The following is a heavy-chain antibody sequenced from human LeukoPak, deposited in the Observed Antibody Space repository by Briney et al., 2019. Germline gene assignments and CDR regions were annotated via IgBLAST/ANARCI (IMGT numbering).Heavy chain of an antibody. CDR2: IYTSGST. D-gene: IGHD5-18*01. CDR3: AASQVGGYSYGSYFDY. V-gene: IGHV4-4*07. Sequence: PSETLSLTCTVSGGSISSYYWSWIRQPAGKGLEWIGRIYTSGSTNYNPSLKSRVTMSVDTSKNQFSLKLSSATAAGTAVYYCAASQVGGYSYGSYFDYWGQGTLVTVSS. J-gene: IGHJ4*02. CDR1: GGSISSYY.